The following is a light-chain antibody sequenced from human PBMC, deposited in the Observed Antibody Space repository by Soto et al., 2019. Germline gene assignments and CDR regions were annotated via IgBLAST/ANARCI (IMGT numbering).Light chain of an antibody. Sequence: EIVMTQSPTTLSVSPGERATLSCRASQSVSSNLAWYQQKPGQAPRLLIYGASTRATGIPARFSGSGSGTDFTLTISSLQSEDFAVYYCQQYNNWPSITFGQGTKVEIK. V-gene: IGKV3-15*01. CDR3: QQYNNWPSIT. J-gene: IGKJ1*01. CDR2: GAS. CDR1: QSVSSN.